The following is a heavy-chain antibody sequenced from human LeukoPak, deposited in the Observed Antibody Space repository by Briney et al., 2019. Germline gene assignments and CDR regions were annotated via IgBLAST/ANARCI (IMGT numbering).Heavy chain of an antibody. CDR1: GFTFSSYG. CDR2: IRYDGSNK. D-gene: IGHD6-19*01. J-gene: IGHJ4*02. Sequence: GGSLRLSCAASGFTFSSYGMHWVRQAPGKGLEWVAFIRYDGSNKYYADSVKGRFTISRDNSKNTLYLQMNSLRAEDTAVYYCARVDSSGWYRGVYFDYWGQGTLVTVSS. V-gene: IGHV3-30*02. CDR3: ARVDSSGWYRGVYFDY.